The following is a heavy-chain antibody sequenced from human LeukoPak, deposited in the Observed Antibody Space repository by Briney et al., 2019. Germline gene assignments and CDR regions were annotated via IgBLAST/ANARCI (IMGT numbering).Heavy chain of an antibody. Sequence: GRSLRLSCAASGFTFSSYAMHWVRQAPGKGLEWVAVISYDGSNKYYTDSVKGRFSISRDNSKNTLYLQMNSLRDDDTAIYYCVKDSSYRHVAAEGYCDFWGQGTLVTVSS. CDR1: GFTFSSYA. D-gene: IGHD6-13*01. CDR3: VKDSSYRHVAAEGYCDF. CDR2: ISYDGSNK. J-gene: IGHJ4*02. V-gene: IGHV3-30-3*01.